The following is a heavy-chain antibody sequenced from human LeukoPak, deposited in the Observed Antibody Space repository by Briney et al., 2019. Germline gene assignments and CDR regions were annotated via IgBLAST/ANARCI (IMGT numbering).Heavy chain of an antibody. D-gene: IGHD6-13*01. J-gene: IGHJ4*02. CDR1: GYSISSGHY. CDR2: IYHSGST. Sequence: SETLSLTCAVSGYSISSGHYWGWIRQPPGKGLEWIGSIYHSGSTYYNPSLKSRVTISVDTSKNQFSLKLSSVTAADTAVYYCARDSRIAAAVDFDYWGQGTLVTVSS. V-gene: IGHV4-38-2*02. CDR3: ARDSRIAAAVDFDY.